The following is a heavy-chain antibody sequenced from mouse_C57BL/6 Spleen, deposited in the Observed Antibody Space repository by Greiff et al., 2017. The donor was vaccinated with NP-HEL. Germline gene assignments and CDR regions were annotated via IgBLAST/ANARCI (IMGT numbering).Heavy chain of an antibody. Sequence: EVQLQQSGPELVKPGASVKISCKASGYSFTGYYMNWVKQSPEKSLEWIGEINPSTGGTTYNQKFKAKATLTVDKSSSTAYMQLKSLTSEDSAVYYCARLEDGYLDYWGQGTTLTVSS. V-gene: IGHV1-42*01. CDR3: ARLEDGYLDY. CDR2: INPSTGGT. CDR1: GYSFTGYY. D-gene: IGHD2-3*01. J-gene: IGHJ2*01.